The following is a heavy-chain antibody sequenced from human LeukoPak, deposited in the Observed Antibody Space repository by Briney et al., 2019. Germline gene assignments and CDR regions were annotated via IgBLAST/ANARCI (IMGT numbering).Heavy chain of an antibody. CDR1: GFTFSSYG. CDR3: AKDLGGGSGCYDL. Sequence: GGSLRLSCAASGFTFSSYGMHWVRQAPGKGLEWVAIISYDGSNKYYADSVQGRITISRDNSKNTLYLQMNSLRAEDTAVYYCAKDLGGGSGCYDLWGRGTLVTVSS. V-gene: IGHV3-30*18. CDR2: ISYDGSNK. D-gene: IGHD6-19*01. J-gene: IGHJ2*01.